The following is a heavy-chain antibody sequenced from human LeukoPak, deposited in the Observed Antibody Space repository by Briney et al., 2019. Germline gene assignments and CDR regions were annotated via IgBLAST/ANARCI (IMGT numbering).Heavy chain of an antibody. Sequence: GGSLRLSCTASGFTFSSYAMSWVRQAPGKGPEWVSGISGDGVKTFYADSVKGRFTISRDNSKETVYLQLNSLRDGDTAVYYCVKEGEGYSYNPKTGPPTWGQRTLVTVSS. CDR2: ISGDGVKT. D-gene: IGHD5-18*01. V-gene: IGHV3-23*01. CDR3: VKEGEGYSYNPKTGPPT. CDR1: GFTFSSYA. J-gene: IGHJ5*02.